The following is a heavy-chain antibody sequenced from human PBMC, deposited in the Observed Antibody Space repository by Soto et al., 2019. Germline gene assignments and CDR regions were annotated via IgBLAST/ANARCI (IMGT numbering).Heavy chain of an antibody. CDR1: GFSFSDYY. J-gene: IGHJ5*02. V-gene: IGHV3-11*01. CDR2: ISSSGGTK. D-gene: IGHD6-13*01. Sequence: GGSLRLSCAASGFSFSDYYMTWIRQAPGKGLEWVSYISSSGGTKYHADSVKGRFTISRDNAKNSLYLQMNSLRAEDTAVYYCARGYSSSWTYNWFDPWGQGTLVTVSS. CDR3: ARGYSSSWTYNWFDP.